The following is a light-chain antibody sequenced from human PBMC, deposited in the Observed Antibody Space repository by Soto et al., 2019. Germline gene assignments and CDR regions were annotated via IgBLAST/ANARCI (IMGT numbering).Light chain of an antibody. J-gene: IGLJ2*01. V-gene: IGLV2-23*01. Sequence: QAVVTQPASVSGSPGQSITISCTGTSGDVGSYNLVSWYQQYPGKAPKLMIYEGSKRPSGVSNRFFGSKSGNTASLTISGLQAEDEADYYCCSYAGSNTPVVFGGGTKLTVL. CDR3: CSYAGSNTPVV. CDR2: EGS. CDR1: SGDVGSYNL.